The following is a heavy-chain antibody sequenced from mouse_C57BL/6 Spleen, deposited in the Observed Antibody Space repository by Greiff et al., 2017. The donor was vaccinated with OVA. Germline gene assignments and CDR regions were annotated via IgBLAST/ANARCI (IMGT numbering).Heavy chain of an antibody. Sequence: EVQLQQSGPELVKPGASVKIPCKASGYTFTDYNMDWVKQSPGKSLEWIGDINPNNGGTIYNQKFKGKATLTVDKSSSTAYMELRSLTSEDTAVYYCARPYYYGSTAWFAYWGQGTLVTVSA. V-gene: IGHV1-18*01. CDR1: GYTFTDYN. CDR2: INPNNGGT. J-gene: IGHJ3*01. D-gene: IGHD1-1*01. CDR3: ARPYYYGSTAWFAY.